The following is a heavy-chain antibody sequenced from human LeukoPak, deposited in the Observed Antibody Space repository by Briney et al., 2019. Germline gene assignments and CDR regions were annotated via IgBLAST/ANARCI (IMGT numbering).Heavy chain of an antibody. Sequence: KPSETLSLTCTVSGGSISSSSYHWGWIPQPPGKGLEWIGSIYYSWSTYYNPSLKSRVTISVDTSKNQFSLKLSSVTAADTAVYYCARHGRDGDYVAYWGQGTLVTVSS. J-gene: IGHJ4*02. V-gene: IGHV4-39*01. CDR1: GGSISSSSYH. CDR3: ARHGRDGDYVAY. D-gene: IGHD4-17*01. CDR2: IYYSWST.